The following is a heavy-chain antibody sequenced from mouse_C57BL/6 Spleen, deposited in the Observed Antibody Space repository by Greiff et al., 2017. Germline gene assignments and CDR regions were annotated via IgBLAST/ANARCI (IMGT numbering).Heavy chain of an antibody. CDR3: TTDSSGYGTY. CDR2: INPSSGYT. V-gene: IGHV1-7*01. D-gene: IGHD3-2*02. CDR1: GYTFTSYW. Sequence: QVQLQQSGAELAKPGASVKLSCKASGYTFTSYWMHWVKQRPGQGLEWIGYINPSSGYTKYNQKFKDKATLTADTSSNTAYLQLSSLTSEDTAVYYCTTDSSGYGTYWGQGTLVTVSA. J-gene: IGHJ3*01.